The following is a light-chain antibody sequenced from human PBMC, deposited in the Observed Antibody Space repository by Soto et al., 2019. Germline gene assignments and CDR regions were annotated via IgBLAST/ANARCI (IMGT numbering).Light chain of an antibody. CDR3: QQYNNWPPWT. Sequence: IVMTQSAATLSVSTGERATLSCRASQSVSSNLAWYQQKPGQAPRLLIYGASTRATGIPARFSGSGSGTEFTLTISSLQSEDFAVYYCQQYNNWPPWTFGQGTKVDI. CDR1: QSVSSN. V-gene: IGKV3-15*01. CDR2: GAS. J-gene: IGKJ1*01.